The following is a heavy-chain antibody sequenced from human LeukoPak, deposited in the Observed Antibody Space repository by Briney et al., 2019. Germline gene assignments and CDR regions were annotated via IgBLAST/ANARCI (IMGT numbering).Heavy chain of an antibody. CDR3: ARSYCGGDCYAGNWFDP. Sequence: ASVKVSCKASGYTFTSYYMHWVRQAPGQGLEWMGIINPSGGSTSYAQKFQGRVTMTRDTSTSTVYMELSSLRSEDTAVYYCARSYCGGDCYAGNWFDPWGQGTLVTVSS. V-gene: IGHV1-46*01. CDR1: GYTFTSYY. J-gene: IGHJ5*02. CDR2: INPSGGST. D-gene: IGHD2-21*02.